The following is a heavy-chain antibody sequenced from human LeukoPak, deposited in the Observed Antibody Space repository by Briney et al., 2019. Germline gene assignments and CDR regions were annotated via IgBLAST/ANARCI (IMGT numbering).Heavy chain of an antibody. Sequence: GASVKVSCKASGYTFTGYYMHWVRQAPGQGLEWMGWINPDSGGTSYPQNFQGRVAMTRDRSITTAYMELSSLRSDDTAVYYCARAGGGYDHGWGAFDIWGQGTMVTVSS. D-gene: IGHD5-18*01. CDR3: ARAGGGYDHGWGAFDI. CDR2: INPDSGGT. V-gene: IGHV1-2*02. CDR1: GYTFTGYY. J-gene: IGHJ3*02.